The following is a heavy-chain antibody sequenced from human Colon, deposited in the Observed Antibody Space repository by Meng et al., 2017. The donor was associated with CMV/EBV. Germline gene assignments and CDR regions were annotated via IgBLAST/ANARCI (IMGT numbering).Heavy chain of an antibody. CDR1: GFIVSREY. CDR3: VATRGWPGFDF. Sequence: SCAASGFIVSREYMSWGRQAPGKGVEWVSVIYSGGDNTYYGDSVKGRFSISRDSSKNTVYLQMNSLRPEDTAVYFCVATRGWPGFDFWGQGTMVTVSS. CDR2: IYSGGDNT. V-gene: IGHV3-66*02. J-gene: IGHJ4*02. D-gene: IGHD5-12*01.